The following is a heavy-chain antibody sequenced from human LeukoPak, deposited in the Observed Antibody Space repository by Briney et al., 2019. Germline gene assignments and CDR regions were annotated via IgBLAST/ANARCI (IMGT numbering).Heavy chain of an antibody. CDR2: IYYSGST. D-gene: IGHD2-15*01. CDR1: GGSISSGGYY. Sequence: SETLSLTCTVSGGSISSGGYYWSWIRQHPGKGLEWIGYIYYSGSTYYNPSLKSRVTISVYTSKNQFSLKLSSVTAADTAVYYCASGTVVTNGSFDIWGQGTMVTVSS. V-gene: IGHV4-31*03. J-gene: IGHJ3*02. CDR3: ASGTVVTNGSFDI.